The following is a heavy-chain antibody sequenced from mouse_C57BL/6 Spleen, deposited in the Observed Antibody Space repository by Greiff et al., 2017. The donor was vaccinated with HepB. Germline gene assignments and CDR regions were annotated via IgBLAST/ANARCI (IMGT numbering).Heavy chain of an antibody. CDR2: INPNNGGT. CDR1: GYTFTDYN. CDR3: ARRDYSRDYFDY. V-gene: IGHV1-18*01. J-gene: IGHJ2*01. Sequence: VQLQQSGPELVKPGASVKIPCKASGYTFTDYNMDWVKQSHGKSLEWIGDINPNNGGTIYNQKFKGKATLTVDKSSSTAYMELRSLTSEDTAVYYCARRDYSRDYFDYWGQGTTLTVSS. D-gene: IGHD2-5*01.